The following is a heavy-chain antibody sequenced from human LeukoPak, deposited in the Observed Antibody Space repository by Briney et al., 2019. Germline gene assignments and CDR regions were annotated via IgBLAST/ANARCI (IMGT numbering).Heavy chain of an antibody. CDR2: ISAYNGNT. Sequence: ASVKVSCKASGYTFTSYGISWVRQAPGQGLEWMGWISAYNGNTNYAQKLQGGVTMTTDTSTSTAYMELRSLRSDDTAVYYCARETNQLLWFGELSLSGEYYNWFDPWGQGTLVTVSS. CDR1: GYTFTSYG. J-gene: IGHJ5*02. D-gene: IGHD3-10*01. CDR3: ARETNQLLWFGELSLSGEYYNWFDP. V-gene: IGHV1-18*01.